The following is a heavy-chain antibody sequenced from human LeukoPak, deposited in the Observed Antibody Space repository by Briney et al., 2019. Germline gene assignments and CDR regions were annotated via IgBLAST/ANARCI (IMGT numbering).Heavy chain of an antibody. CDR2: ISGSGDFT. J-gene: IGHJ4*02. V-gene: IGHV3-23*01. CDR3: AKDWDSGSYFADY. Sequence: PGGSLRLSCAVSGFTFSSYAMSWVRQAPGKGLEWVSGISGSGDFTYYAHSVKGRFTISRDNSKNTLYLQMNSLGAQDTGVYYCAKDWDSGSYFADYCGQGTLATVSS. D-gene: IGHD1-26*01. CDR1: GFTFSSYA.